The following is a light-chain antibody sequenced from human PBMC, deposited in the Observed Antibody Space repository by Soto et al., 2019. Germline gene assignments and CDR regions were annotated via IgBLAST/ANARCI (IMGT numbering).Light chain of an antibody. V-gene: IGKV4-1*01. Sequence: DIVMTQSPDSLAVSLGERATINCKSSQSVLYSTNTKNYLAWYQQKPGQPPKLLIYWAATRESWVPDRFSGSGSGTDFTLTVSSLQAEDVAVYYCQQYYITPLTFGGGTKVEIK. CDR2: WAA. CDR3: QQYYITPLT. CDR1: QSVLYSTNTKNY. J-gene: IGKJ4*01.